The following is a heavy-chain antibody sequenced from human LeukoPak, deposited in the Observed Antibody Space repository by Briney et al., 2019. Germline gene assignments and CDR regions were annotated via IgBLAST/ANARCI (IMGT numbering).Heavy chain of an antibody. J-gene: IGHJ4*02. V-gene: IGHV4-59*08. D-gene: IGHD5-12*01. CDR3: AGGGGLRPFDY. CDR1: GGSISSYY. Sequence: KPSETLSLTCTVSGGSISSYYWSWIRQPPGKGLEWIGYIYYSGSTNYNPSLKSRVTISVDTSKNQFSLKLSSVTAADTAVYYCAGGGGLRPFDYWGQGTLVTVSS. CDR2: IYYSGST.